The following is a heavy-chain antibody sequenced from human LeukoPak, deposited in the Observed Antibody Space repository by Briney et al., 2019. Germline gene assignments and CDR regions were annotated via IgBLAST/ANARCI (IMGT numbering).Heavy chain of an antibody. CDR2: INPNSGGT. CDR3: ARDSVTVTTPYFDY. CDR1: GYTFTGYY. V-gene: IGHV1-2*04. Sequence: GASVKVSCKASGYTFTGYYIHWVRQAPGQGLEWMGWINPNSGGTNYAPNFQGWVTMTRDTSICTAYMVLSRLRSDDTAVYYCARDSVTVTTPYFDYWGQGTLVTVPS. J-gene: IGHJ4*02. D-gene: IGHD4-17*01.